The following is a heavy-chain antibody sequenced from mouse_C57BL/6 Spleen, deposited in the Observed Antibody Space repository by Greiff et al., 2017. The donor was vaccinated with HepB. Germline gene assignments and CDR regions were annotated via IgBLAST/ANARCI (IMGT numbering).Heavy chain of an antibody. J-gene: IGHJ1*03. CDR1: GFTFSSYA. V-gene: IGHV5-4*01. CDR3: ARDALFYYGSSHWYFDV. D-gene: IGHD1-1*01. Sequence: EVMLVESGGGLVKPGGSLKLSCAASGFTFSSYAMSWVRQTPEKRLEWVATISDGGSYTYYPDNVKGRFTISRDNAKNNLYLQMSHLKSEDTAMYYCARDALFYYGSSHWYFDVWGTGTTVTVSS. CDR2: ISDGGSYT.